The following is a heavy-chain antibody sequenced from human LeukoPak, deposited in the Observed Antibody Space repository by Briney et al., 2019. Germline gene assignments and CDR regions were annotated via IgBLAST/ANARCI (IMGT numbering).Heavy chain of an antibody. D-gene: IGHD2-2*01. J-gene: IGHJ1*01. CDR2: IIPIFGTA. CDR1: GGTFSSYA. Sequence: ASVKVSCKASGGTFSSYATSWVRQAPGQGLEWMGGIIPIFGTANYAQKFQGRVTITADESTSTAYMELSSLRSEDTAVYYCAREGVVVPAARHWGQGTLVTVSS. CDR3: AREGVVVPAARH. V-gene: IGHV1-69*01.